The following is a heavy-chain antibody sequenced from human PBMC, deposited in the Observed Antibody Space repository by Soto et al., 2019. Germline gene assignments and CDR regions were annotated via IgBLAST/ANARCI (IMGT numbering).Heavy chain of an antibody. CDR2: ISGSTGST. CDR3: AKGSGWAAAGNIYFDY. J-gene: IGHJ4*02. CDR1: GFTFSSYA. D-gene: IGHD6-13*01. Sequence: EVQLLESGGGLVQPGGSLRLSCVASGFTFSSYAMNWVRQAPGKGLECVSGISGSTGSTYYADSVKGRFTISRDNSNKTVYLQMSRLRAEDSAVYDCAKGSGWAAAGNIYFDYWGQGTLVTVSS. V-gene: IGHV3-23*01.